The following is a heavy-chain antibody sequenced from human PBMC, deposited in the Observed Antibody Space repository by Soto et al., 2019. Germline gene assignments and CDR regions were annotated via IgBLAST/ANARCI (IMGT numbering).Heavy chain of an antibody. CDR3: ASRDPGTSVDY. D-gene: IGHD1-7*01. CDR2: IYRTGST. Sequence: SEPLSLTYAVYGGSFTSNNWWTWVRQPPGQGLEWIGEIYRTGSTNYNPSPKSRVTISLDKSENQFSLKVTSLTAADTAVYYCASRDPGTSVDYWGQGTVVTVSS. J-gene: IGHJ4*02. V-gene: IGHV4-4*02. CDR1: GGSFTSNNW.